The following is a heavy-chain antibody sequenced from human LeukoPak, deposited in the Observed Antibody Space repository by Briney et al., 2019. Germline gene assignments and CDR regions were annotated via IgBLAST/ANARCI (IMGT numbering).Heavy chain of an antibody. V-gene: IGHV3-33*01. CDR1: GFTFSSYG. J-gene: IGHJ4*02. D-gene: IGHD1-1*01. Sequence: PGGSLRLSCAASGFTFSSYGMHWVRRAPGKGLEWLAVVWYDGTNRYYVGSVKGRFIISRDNSENTLYLQMNNLGVADTAVYYCARDGRVLGSTTPGPFDYWGQGTLVTVSS. CDR3: ARDGRVLGSTTPGPFDY. CDR2: VWYDGTNR.